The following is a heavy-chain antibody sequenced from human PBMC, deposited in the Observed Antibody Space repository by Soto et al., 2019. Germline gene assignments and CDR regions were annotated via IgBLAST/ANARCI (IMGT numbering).Heavy chain of an antibody. CDR3: ARLVDTDSHYYYYGMDV. CDR1: GGTFSSYA. J-gene: IGHJ6*02. V-gene: IGHV1-69*01. CDR2: SIPIFGTA. D-gene: IGHD5-18*01. Sequence: QVQLVQSGAEVKKPGSSVKVSCKASGGTFSSYAISWVRQAPGQGLEWMGGSIPIFGTANNAQKVQGRVTITADESMSKANMELGSLRPEYKDVYYCARLVDTDSHYYYYGMDVWAQGTTVNVSS.